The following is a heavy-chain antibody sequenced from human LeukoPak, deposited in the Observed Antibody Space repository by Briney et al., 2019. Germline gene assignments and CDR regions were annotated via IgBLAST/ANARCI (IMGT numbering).Heavy chain of an antibody. CDR1: GGSISSSDHF. V-gene: IGHV4-39*01. CDR3: ARGFSALVGSGNWFDS. CDR2: LYYTGSA. Sequence: SETLSLTCTVSGGSISSSDHFWGWIRQSPGKGLEWIGSLYYTGSAYYNPSLKSRVTIFVDTSKNQFSLRVTSVNGADTYVYYCARGFSALVGSGNWFDSWGQGTLVTVSS. D-gene: IGHD2-15*01. J-gene: IGHJ5*01.